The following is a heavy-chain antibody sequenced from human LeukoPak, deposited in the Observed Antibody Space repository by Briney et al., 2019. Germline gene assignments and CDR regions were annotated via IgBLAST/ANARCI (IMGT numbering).Heavy chain of an antibody. V-gene: IGHV4-59*01. Sequence: SETLSLTCTVSGGFISSYYWSWIRQPPGKGLEWIGYIYYSGSTNYNPSLKSRVTISVDTSKNQFSLKLSSVTAADTAVYYCAREDNWNYFDYWGQGTLVTVSS. CDR2: IYYSGST. D-gene: IGHD1-20*01. CDR3: AREDNWNYFDY. CDR1: GGFISSYY. J-gene: IGHJ4*02.